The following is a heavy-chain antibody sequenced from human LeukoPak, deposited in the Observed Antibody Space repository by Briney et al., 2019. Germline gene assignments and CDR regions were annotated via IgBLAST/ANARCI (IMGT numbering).Heavy chain of an antibody. V-gene: IGHV3-7*01. CDR3: ARDGRVGATKAFDI. J-gene: IGHJ3*02. D-gene: IGHD2-15*01. Sequence: GGSLGLSCAASGFTFSSYWMSWVRQAPGKGLEWVGNINEDGSGKSYVDSVKGRFTISRDNAKNSLYLQMNSLRAEDTAVYYCARDGRVGATKAFDIWGQGTMVTVSS. CDR2: INEDGSGK. CDR1: GFTFSSYW.